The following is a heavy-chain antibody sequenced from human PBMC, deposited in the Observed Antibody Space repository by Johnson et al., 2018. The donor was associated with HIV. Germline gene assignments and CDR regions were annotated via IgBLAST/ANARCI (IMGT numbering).Heavy chain of an antibody. CDR3: AREGYYDSSGYYGAVDM. CDR2: LYSGGSR. Sequence: QVQLVESGGGVVQPGRSLRLSCAASGFTFSSYAMHWVRQAPGKGLEWVSVLYSGGSRYYADSVKGRFIISRDNSKNTLYLQLNSLRPEDTAVYYCAREGYYDSSGYYGAVDMWGQGTMVTVSS. V-gene: IGHV3-NL1*01. D-gene: IGHD3-22*01. CDR1: GFTFSSYA. J-gene: IGHJ3*02.